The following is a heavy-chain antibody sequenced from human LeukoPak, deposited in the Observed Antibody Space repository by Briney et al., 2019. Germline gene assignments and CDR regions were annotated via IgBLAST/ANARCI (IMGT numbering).Heavy chain of an antibody. Sequence: ASVKVSCKASGYTFTGYYMHWVRQAPGQGLKWMGWINPNSGGTNYAQKFQGRVTMTRDTSISTAYMELSRLRSDDTAVYYCARDFLGSGYSYVGNWFDPWGQGTLVTVSS. J-gene: IGHJ5*02. CDR3: ARDFLGSGYSYVGNWFDP. V-gene: IGHV1-2*02. D-gene: IGHD5-18*01. CDR2: INPNSGGT. CDR1: GYTFTGYY.